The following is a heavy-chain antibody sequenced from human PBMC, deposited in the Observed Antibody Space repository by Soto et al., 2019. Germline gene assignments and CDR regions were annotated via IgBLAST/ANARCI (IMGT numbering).Heavy chain of an antibody. CDR3: AKLALCQSDTCYSRPLDY. CDR1: GYTFATSG. V-gene: IGHV1-18*01. CDR2: ITPYNGNT. D-gene: IGHD2-15*01. J-gene: IGHJ4*02. Sequence: QVQLLQSGAEVKKPGASVKVSCRASGYTFATSGIGWVRQAPGQGLEWMGWITPYNGNTNYAQNVQGRMTMTTDTSTGTAYMEMRGLRSDDPAVYYCAKLALCQSDTCYSRPLDYWGQGTPVTVSS.